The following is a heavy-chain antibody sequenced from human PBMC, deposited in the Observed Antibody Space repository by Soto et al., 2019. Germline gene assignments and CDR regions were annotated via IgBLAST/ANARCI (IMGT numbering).Heavy chain of an antibody. V-gene: IGHV4-4*02. CDR1: GGSISSSNW. J-gene: IGHJ4*02. CDR3: ARSLDDFWSGYYFDY. CDR2: IYHSGST. D-gene: IGHD3-3*01. Sequence: SETLSLTCAVSGGSISSSNWWSWARQPPGKGLEWIGEIYHSGSTNYNPSLKSRVTISVDKSKNQFSLKLSSVTAADTAVYYCARSLDDFWSGYYFDYWGQGTLVTVSS.